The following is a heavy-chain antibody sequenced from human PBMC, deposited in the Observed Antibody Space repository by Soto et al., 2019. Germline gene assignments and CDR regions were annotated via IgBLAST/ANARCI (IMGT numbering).Heavy chain of an antibody. V-gene: IGHV3-21*01. CDR3: ARDDPYXDFWSMAADYYYYGMDV. J-gene: IGHJ6*02. Sequence: PGGSLRLSCAASGFTFSSYSMNWVRQAPGKGLEWVSSISSSSSYIYYADSVKGRFTISRDNAKNSLYLQMNSLRAEDTAVYYCARDDPYXDFWSMAADYYYYGMDVWGQGTTVTVSS. CDR1: GFTFSSYS. CDR2: ISSSSSYI. D-gene: IGHD3-3*01.